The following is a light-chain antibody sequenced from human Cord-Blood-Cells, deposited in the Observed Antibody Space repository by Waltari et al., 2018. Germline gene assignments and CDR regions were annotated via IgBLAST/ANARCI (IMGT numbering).Light chain of an antibody. CDR1: SSDVGGYNY. J-gene: IGLJ2*01. V-gene: IGLV2-14*01. CDR3: SSYTSSSTLV. Sequence: QSALTQPASVSGSPGQSITISCTGTSSDVGGYNYVSGYQPHPGKAPKLMFYDVSNRPSGVSKRFSGSKSGNTASLTISGLQAEDDADYYCSSYTSSSTLVFGGGTKLTVL. CDR2: DVS.